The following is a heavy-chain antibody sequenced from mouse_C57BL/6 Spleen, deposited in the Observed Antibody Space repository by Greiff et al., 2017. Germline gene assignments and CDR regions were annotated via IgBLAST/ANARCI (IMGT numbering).Heavy chain of an antibody. J-gene: IGHJ2*01. CDR3: ARRDYGSSYFDY. CDR2: IDPSDSYN. Sequence: QVQLQQPGAELVKPGASVKLSCKSSGYTFTSYWLQWVQQRPGQGLEWIGEIDPSDSYNNSNQKFQGKATLTVATSSSTAYMQLSSLTSEDSDVYYCARRDYGSSYFDYWGQGTTLTVSS. V-gene: IGHV1-50*01. CDR1: GYTFTSYW. D-gene: IGHD1-1*01.